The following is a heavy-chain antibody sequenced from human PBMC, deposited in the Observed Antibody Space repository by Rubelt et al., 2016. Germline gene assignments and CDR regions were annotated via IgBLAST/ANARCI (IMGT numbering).Heavy chain of an antibody. V-gene: IGHV1-3*01. CDR3: ARAQRIRLLMVYAPTFDY. Sequence: QVQLVQSGAEVKKPGASVKVSCKASGYTFTSYAMHWVRQAPGQRLEWMGWINAGNGNTKYSQKFQGRFTINRDTSASTAYMELSSLGSEDTAVYYCARAQRIRLLMVYAPTFDYWGQGTLVTVSS. D-gene: IGHD2-8*01. CDR2: INAGNGNT. CDR1: GYTFTSYA. J-gene: IGHJ4*02.